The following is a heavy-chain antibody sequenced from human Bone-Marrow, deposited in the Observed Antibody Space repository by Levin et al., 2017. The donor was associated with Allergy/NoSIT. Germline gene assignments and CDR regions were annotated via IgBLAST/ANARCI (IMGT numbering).Heavy chain of an antibody. CDR2: ISSSSSTI. D-gene: IGHD2-2*01. Sequence: GGSLRLSCAASGFTFSSYSMNWVRQAPGKGLEWVSYISSSSSTIYYADSVKGRFTISRDNAKNSLYLQMNSLRAEDTAVYYCARRVQLAVPNYAWFDPWGQGTLVTVSS. CDR1: GFTFSSYS. J-gene: IGHJ5*02. CDR3: ARRVQLAVPNYAWFDP. V-gene: IGHV3-48*01.